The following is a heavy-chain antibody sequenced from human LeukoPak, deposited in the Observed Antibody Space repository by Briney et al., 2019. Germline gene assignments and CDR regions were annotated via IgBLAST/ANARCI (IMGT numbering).Heavy chain of an antibody. J-gene: IGHJ4*02. CDR3: ARDPTNTSGRYAYFDS. D-gene: IGHD6-19*01. CDR2: ISAYNGDT. CDR1: GYTFTHHG. V-gene: IGHV1-18*01. Sequence: GASVTVSCKASGYTFTHHGITWVRQAPGQGLEWMAWISAYNGDTNYAQKFQGRVTLTTDTSTSTAYMELRSLRSDDTAVYYCARDPTNTSGRYAYFDSWGQGTLVTVSS.